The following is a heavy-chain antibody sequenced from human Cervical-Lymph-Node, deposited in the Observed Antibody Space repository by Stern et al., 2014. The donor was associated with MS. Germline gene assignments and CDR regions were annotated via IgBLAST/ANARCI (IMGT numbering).Heavy chain of an antibody. CDR1: GYTFTTYY. CDR2: FNPSGGKT. Sequence: VQLVQSGAEIRKPGASVKISCEASGYTFTTYYMHWVRQAPGQGLEWVALFNPSGGKTTYAQRFQGRVTVTGDTSTSTVYMELTGLRSEDTAVYYCARVLSLATSDSRGQGTLVIVSS. CDR3: ARVLSLATSDS. V-gene: IGHV1-46*01. D-gene: IGHD1-1*01. J-gene: IGHJ4*02.